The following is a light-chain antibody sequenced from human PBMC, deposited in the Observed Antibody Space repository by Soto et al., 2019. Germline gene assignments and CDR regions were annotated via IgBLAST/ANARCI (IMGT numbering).Light chain of an antibody. CDR3: QSYDTSLSGSV. CDR1: SSNIGAGSD. CDR2: GNN. J-gene: IGLJ2*01. Sequence: QSVLTQTPSVSGAPGQSVTMSCTGSSSNIGAGSDVHWYQHLPGTPPKVVISGNNNRPSGVPDRFSGSKSGTSAFLSITGLQAEDEADYYCQSYDTSLSGSVFGGGTKLTVL. V-gene: IGLV1-40*01.